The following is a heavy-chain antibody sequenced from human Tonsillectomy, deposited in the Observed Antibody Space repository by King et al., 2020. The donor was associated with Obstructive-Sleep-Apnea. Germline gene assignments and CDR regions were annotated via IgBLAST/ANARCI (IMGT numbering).Heavy chain of an antibody. Sequence: VQLVESGAEVKKPGASVKFSCKASGYTFTSYGISWVRQAPGQGLEWMGWISAYNGNTNYAQKLQGRVTMTTDTSTSTAYMELRSLRSDDTAVYYCARDRRPWGSGTLLYGMDVWGQGTTVTVSS. V-gene: IGHV1-18*04. J-gene: IGHJ6*02. CDR1: GYTFTSYG. CDR2: ISAYNGNT. D-gene: IGHD3-16*01. CDR3: ARDRRPWGSGTLLYGMDV.